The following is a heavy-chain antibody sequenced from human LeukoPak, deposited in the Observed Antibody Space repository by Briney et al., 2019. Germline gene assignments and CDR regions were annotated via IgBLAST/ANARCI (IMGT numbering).Heavy chain of an antibody. CDR3: ASPPPPANYYDSSGYTE. CDR1: GFTFSSYE. CDR2: ISNSGSTI. V-gene: IGHV3-48*03. Sequence: GGSLRLSCAASGFTFSSYEMNWVRQAPGKGLEGVADISNSGSTIYYADSVKGRFTISRDNAKNSLYLQMNSLRAEDTAVYYCASPPPPANYYDSSGYTEWGQGTLVTVSS. J-gene: IGHJ4*02. D-gene: IGHD3-22*01.